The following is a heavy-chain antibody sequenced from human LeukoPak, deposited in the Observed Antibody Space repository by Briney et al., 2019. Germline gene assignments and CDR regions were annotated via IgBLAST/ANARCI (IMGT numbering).Heavy chain of an antibody. Sequence: QSGGSLRLSCAASGFTFSSYWMHWVRHAPGKGLVWVSRINSDGSSTSYADSVKGRFTISRDNAKNTLYLQMNSLRAEDTAVYYCARGVRYFDWLLAYWGQGTLVTVSS. CDR3: ARGVRYFDWLLAY. V-gene: IGHV3-74*01. CDR1: GFTFSSYW. D-gene: IGHD3-9*01. J-gene: IGHJ4*02. CDR2: INSDGSST.